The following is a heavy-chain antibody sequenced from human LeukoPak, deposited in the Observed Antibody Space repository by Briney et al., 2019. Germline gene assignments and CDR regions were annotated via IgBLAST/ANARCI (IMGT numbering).Heavy chain of an antibody. Sequence: GGSLRLSCAGSGFTFSSYAMSWVRQAPGRGLEWVANISPDGREKKYVDSLRGRFTISRDNAKNSVFLQMNSLTAEDTAVYFCARPTDEFRLDLWGQGTLVTVSS. J-gene: IGHJ5*02. V-gene: IGHV3-7*01. D-gene: IGHD4-11*01. CDR2: ISPDGREK. CDR1: GFTFSSYA. CDR3: ARPTDEFRLDL.